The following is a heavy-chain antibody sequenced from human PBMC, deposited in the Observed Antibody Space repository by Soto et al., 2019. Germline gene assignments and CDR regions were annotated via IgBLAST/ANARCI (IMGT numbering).Heavy chain of an antibody. CDR1: GGSISTGRYY. J-gene: IGHJ4*02. Sequence: QVQLQESGPGLVKPSQTLSLTCTVSGGSISTGRYYWSWIRQPPGKGLEWIGYIYYSGTTYYNPSLKSHVTISVDKSKNQFSLELSSVTASDTAVYYCASYYDSSGPTYDYWGQGTLVTVSS. CDR3: ASYYDSSGPTYDY. V-gene: IGHV4-30-4*01. D-gene: IGHD3-22*01. CDR2: IYYSGTT.